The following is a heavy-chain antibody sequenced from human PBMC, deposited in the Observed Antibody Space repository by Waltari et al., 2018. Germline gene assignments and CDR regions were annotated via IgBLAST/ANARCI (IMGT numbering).Heavy chain of an antibody. Sequence: EVQLVESGGGLVQPGRSLRLSCAASGFTLDDYAMHWVRQAPGKGLEWVSGISWNSGSIGYADSVKGRFTISRDNAKNSLYLQMNSLRAEDTALYYCAKDNWLSTRYFDYWGQGTLVTVSS. CDR1: GFTLDDYA. CDR3: AKDNWLSTRYFDY. J-gene: IGHJ4*02. CDR2: ISWNSGSI. V-gene: IGHV3-9*01. D-gene: IGHD3-9*01.